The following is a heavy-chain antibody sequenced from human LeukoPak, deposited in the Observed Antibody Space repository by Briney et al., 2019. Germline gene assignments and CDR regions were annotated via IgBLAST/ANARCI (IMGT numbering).Heavy chain of an antibody. Sequence: SETLSLTCTVSGYSISSGYYWGWIRQPPGKGLEWIGSIYHTGATNYNPSLKSRVTISVDTSKNQFSLKLSSVTAADTAVYYCAREFVATGTDYWGQGTLVTVSS. CDR3: AREFVATGTDY. V-gene: IGHV4-38-2*02. CDR2: IYHTGAT. J-gene: IGHJ4*02. D-gene: IGHD5-12*01. CDR1: GYSISSGYY.